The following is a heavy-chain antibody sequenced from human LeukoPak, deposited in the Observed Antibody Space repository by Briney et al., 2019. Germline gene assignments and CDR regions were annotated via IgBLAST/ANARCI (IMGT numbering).Heavy chain of an antibody. Sequence: ASVKVSCKASGYTFTSYGISWVRQAPGQGLEWMGWISAYNGNTNYAQKLQGRVTMTTDTSTSTAYMELRSLRSDDTAVYYCARDRSGSGFFVDAFDIWGQGTMVTVSS. V-gene: IGHV1-18*01. CDR3: ARDRSGSGFFVDAFDI. J-gene: IGHJ3*02. CDR2: ISAYNGNT. D-gene: IGHD6-19*01. CDR1: GYTFTSYG.